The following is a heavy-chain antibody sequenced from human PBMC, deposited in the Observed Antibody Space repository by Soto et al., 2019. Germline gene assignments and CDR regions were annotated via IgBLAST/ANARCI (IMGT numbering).Heavy chain of an antibody. Sequence: GASVKVSCKASGYKFSSYALSWVRQAPGQGLEWLGWISVDSGNTKYVQSLQDRVSMTTGTSTSTAYMELTSLRSEDTAVYYCVRRNNAFHIWGQGTMVTVSS. CDR3: VRRNNAFHI. CDR1: GYKFSSYA. J-gene: IGHJ3*02. D-gene: IGHD4-4*01. V-gene: IGHV1-18*01. CDR2: ISVDSGNT.